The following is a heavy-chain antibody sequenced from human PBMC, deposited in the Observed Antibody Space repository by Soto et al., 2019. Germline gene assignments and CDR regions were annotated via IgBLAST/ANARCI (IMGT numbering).Heavy chain of an antibody. V-gene: IGHV1-46*01. CDR2: INSRTGTT. J-gene: IGHJ4*02. D-gene: IGHD2-15*01. Sequence: QVQLVQSGAEVRKPGASVKVSCKASGYTFTSQYMHWVRQAPGQGLEWMGEINSRTGTTNFSQKVKGRVTLTRDTSTSTVYMELSSLTSDDTAVYYCARDQVAGTFYFDYWGQGTLVTVSS. CDR3: ARDQVAGTFYFDY. CDR1: GYTFTSQY.